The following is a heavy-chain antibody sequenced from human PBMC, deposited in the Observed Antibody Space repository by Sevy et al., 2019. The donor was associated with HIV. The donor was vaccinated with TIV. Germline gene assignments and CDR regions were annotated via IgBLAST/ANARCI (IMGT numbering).Heavy chain of an antibody. CDR1: GYSFTNYG. Sequence: ASVKVSCKTSGYSFTNYGVIWVRQAPGQGLEWMGWISTYNGKTKYAETVQGRVTMTTDTSTSTVYMELTSLRSDDTAVYYCARKYYYETTEYEWGIDYWGQGTLVTVSS. D-gene: IGHD3-22*01. V-gene: IGHV1-18*01. CDR2: ISTYNGKT. CDR3: ARKYYYETTEYEWGIDY. J-gene: IGHJ4*02.